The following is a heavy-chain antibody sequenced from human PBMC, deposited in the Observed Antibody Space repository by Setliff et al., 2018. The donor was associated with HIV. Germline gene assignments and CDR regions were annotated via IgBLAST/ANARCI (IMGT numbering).Heavy chain of an antibody. J-gene: IGHJ5*02. CDR3: AEADDGAAAGPAP. CDR2: INQNGGSR. V-gene: IGHV3-7*01. CDR1: GFSFSSYW. Sequence: GGSLRLPCAGSGFSFSSYWMTWVRQAPGKGLEWVANINQNGGSRNYADSVKGRFTISRDNSKNTVYLQMNSLRREDTGVYYCAEADDGAAAGPAPWGQGTLVTVSS. D-gene: IGHD6-13*01.